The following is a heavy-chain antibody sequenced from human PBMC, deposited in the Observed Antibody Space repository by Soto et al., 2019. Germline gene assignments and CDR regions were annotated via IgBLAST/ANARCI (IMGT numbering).Heavy chain of an antibody. CDR3: ARRCGTISYYYYGMDV. Sequence: PGESLKISCKGSGYSFTNYWIGWVRQMPGKGLEWMGIIYPGDSDTTYSPSFQGQVTISADKSISTAYLQWSSLKASDTAMYYCARRCGTISYYYYGMDVWGQGTTVTVSS. D-gene: IGHD1-7*01. CDR1: GYSFTNYW. V-gene: IGHV5-51*01. J-gene: IGHJ6*02. CDR2: IYPGDSDT.